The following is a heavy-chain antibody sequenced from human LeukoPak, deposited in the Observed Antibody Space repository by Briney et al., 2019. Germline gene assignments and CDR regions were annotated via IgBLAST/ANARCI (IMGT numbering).Heavy chain of an antibody. CDR3: ARGFPSVISFVGY. D-gene: IGHD2/OR15-2a*01. CDR1: GGSFSGYY. J-gene: IGHJ4*02. CDR2: IYYSGST. V-gene: IGHV4-34*01. Sequence: SETLSLTCAVYGGSFSGYYWSWIRQPPGKGLEWIGSIYYSGSTYYNPSLKSRVTISVDTSKNQFSLKLSSVTAADTAVYYCARGFPSVISFVGYRGQGTLVTVSS.